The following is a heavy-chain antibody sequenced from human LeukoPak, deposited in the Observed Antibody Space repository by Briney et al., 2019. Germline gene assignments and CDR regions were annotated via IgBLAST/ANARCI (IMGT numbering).Heavy chain of an antibody. Sequence: SVKVSCKASGGTFSSYAISWVRQAPGQGLEWMGGIIPIFGTANYAQKFQGRVTITADESTSTAYMELSSLRSEDTAVYYCARDRGSGWQLDYWDQGTLVTVSS. CDR2: IIPIFGTA. V-gene: IGHV1-69*13. CDR1: GGTFSSYA. J-gene: IGHJ4*02. CDR3: ARDRGSGWQLDY. D-gene: IGHD6-19*01.